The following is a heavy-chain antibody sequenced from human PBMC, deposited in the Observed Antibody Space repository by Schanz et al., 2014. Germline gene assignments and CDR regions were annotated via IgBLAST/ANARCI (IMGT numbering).Heavy chain of an antibody. CDR3: AKYRGYYRVSGSYRELEY. J-gene: IGHJ4*02. Sequence: EVHLLESGGGLVPPGGSLRLSCAASGFNFSSYAMSWVRQAPGKGLEWVSAISASGGTTYYADSVKGRFTISRDNSKNTLYLQMNSLRPEDTAVYYCAKYRGYYRVSGSYRELEYWGQGTLVTVSS. CDR2: ISASGGTT. V-gene: IGHV3-23*01. CDR1: GFNFSSYA. D-gene: IGHD3-10*01.